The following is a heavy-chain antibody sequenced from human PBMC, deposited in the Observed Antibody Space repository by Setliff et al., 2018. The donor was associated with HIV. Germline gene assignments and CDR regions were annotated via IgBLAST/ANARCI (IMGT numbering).Heavy chain of an antibody. J-gene: IGHJ6*03. D-gene: IGHD6-13*01. CDR1: GGTFSSYA. V-gene: IGHV1-69*13. CDR3: ARGRHLVGSAGDYYYYYMDV. CDR2: IIPIFGTA. Sequence: GASVKVSCKASGGTFSSYAISWVRQAPGQGLEWMGGIIPIFGTANYAQKFQGRVTITADESTSTAYMELSSLRSEDTAVYYCARGRHLVGSAGDYYYYYMDVWGKGTTVTVSS.